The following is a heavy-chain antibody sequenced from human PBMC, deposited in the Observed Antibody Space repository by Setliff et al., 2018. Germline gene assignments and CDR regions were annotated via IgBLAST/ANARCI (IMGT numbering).Heavy chain of an antibody. D-gene: IGHD5-18*01. CDR3: AGRPQNTPMGPCDY. CDR1: GVSIDQNY. Sequence: SETLSLTCTVSGVSIDQNYWSWVRQPAGKGLEWIGRIYVSGKTNYNPSLGSRVTISVDTSKNQFSLMLTSVTAADTAIYYCAGRPQNTPMGPCDYWGQGTLVTVSS. CDR2: IYVSGKT. V-gene: IGHV4-4*07. J-gene: IGHJ4*02.